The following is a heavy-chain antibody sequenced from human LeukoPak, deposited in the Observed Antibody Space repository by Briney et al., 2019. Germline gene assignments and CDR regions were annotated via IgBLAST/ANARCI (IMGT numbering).Heavy chain of an antibody. CDR2: IYHSGST. J-gene: IGHJ4*02. D-gene: IGHD5-12*01. Sequence: SETLSLTCTVSGYSISSGYYWGWIRQPPGKGREWIGSIYHSGSTYYNPSLKSRVTISVDTSKNKLSLKLSSVTAADTAVYYCARALCSGYDSTFDYWGQGTLVTVSS. V-gene: IGHV4-38-2*02. CDR3: ARALCSGYDSTFDY. CDR1: GYSISSGYY.